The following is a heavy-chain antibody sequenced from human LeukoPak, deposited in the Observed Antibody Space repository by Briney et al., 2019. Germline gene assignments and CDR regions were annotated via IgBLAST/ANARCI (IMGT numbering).Heavy chain of an antibody. Sequence: GGSLRLSCAASGFTFSSSAMSWVRQAPGKGLEWVSSISGSGSGGSTYYADSVKGRFTISRDNSKNTLYLQMNSLIAEDTAVYYCAKSGYNRFDYWGQGTRVAVSS. J-gene: IGHJ4*02. CDR1: GFTFSSSA. V-gene: IGHV3-23*01. D-gene: IGHD5-24*01. CDR3: AKSGYNRFDY. CDR2: ISGSGSGGST.